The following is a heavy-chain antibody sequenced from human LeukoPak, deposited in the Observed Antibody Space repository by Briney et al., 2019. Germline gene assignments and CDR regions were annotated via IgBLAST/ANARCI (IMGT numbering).Heavy chain of an antibody. D-gene: IGHD6-13*01. Sequence: ASVKVSCKVSGYTLRELSMHWVRQAPGQGLEWMGGFDSEDGKTIYAQEFQARVTMTEDTSTDTAYMELSSLRSEDTAVYYCATRNPNSSSWTLFDYWGQGTLVTVSS. CDR2: FDSEDGKT. CDR1: GYTLRELS. V-gene: IGHV1-24*01. CDR3: ATRNPNSSSWTLFDY. J-gene: IGHJ4*02.